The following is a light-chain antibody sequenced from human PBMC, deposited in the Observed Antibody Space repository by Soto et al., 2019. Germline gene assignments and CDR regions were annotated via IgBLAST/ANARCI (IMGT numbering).Light chain of an antibody. CDR1: RFISTF. V-gene: IGKV1-39*01. CDR3: QQSDSIPT. CDR2: DAS. Sequence: DIQMTQSPSSLSASVGDRVNITCRASRFISTFLNWYQHKPGTAPKLLICDASRLQSGVPSRFSGSASGTDFILTIGSLQPEDAATYYCQQSDSIPTVGGGTKVEI. J-gene: IGKJ4*01.